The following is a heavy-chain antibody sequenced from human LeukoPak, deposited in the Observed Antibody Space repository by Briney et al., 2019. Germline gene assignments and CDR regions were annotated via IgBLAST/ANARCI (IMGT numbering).Heavy chain of an antibody. Sequence: ASVKVSCKASGYTFTSYYMHWVRQAPGQGLEWMGWMNPNSGNTGYAQKFQGRVAITRNTSISTAYMELSSLRSEDTAVYYCARDLESDSSGWYGRDYWGQGTLVTVSS. V-gene: IGHV1-8*03. CDR2: MNPNSGNT. D-gene: IGHD6-19*01. J-gene: IGHJ4*02. CDR3: ARDLESDSSGWYGRDY. CDR1: GYTFTSYY.